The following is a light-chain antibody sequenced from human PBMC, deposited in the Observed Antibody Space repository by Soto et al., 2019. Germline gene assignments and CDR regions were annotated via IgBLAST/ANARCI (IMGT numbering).Light chain of an antibody. J-gene: IGKJ2*01. V-gene: IGKV3-15*01. CDR1: QSVGGN. Sequence: ETVMTQSPVTLSVSPGERATLSCRASQSVGGNVAWYQQKPGQAPSLLLYATSTRATGIPARFSGSGSRTEFTLTISSLQSEDSAVYFCQQYSDWPPYPFGQGTKLEIK. CDR3: QQYSDWPPYP. CDR2: ATS.